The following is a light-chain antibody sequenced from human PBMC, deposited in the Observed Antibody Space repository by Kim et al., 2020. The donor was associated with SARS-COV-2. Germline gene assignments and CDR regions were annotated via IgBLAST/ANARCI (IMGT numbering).Light chain of an antibody. Sequence: GGTVTLTCGLSSGSVSTSYYPSWYQQTPGQAPRTLIYSTNTRSSGVPDRFSGSILGNKAALTITGAQADDESDYYCVLYMGSGIWAFGGGTQLTVL. CDR3: VLYMGSGIWA. CDR2: STN. V-gene: IGLV8-61*01. CDR1: SGSVSTSYY. J-gene: IGLJ3*02.